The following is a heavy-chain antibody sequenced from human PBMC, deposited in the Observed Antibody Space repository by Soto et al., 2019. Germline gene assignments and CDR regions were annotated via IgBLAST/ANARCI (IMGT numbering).Heavy chain of an antibody. CDR3: ARQVTPWGGYYYYYGMDV. Sequence: GGSLRLSCAASGFTFSGYSMNWVRQAPGKGLEWVSSISSSSSYIYYADSVKGRFTISADKSISTAYLQWSSLKASDTAMYYCARQVTPWGGYYYYYGMDVWGQGTTVTVSS. V-gene: IGHV3-21*04. CDR2: ISSSSSYI. J-gene: IGHJ6*02. D-gene: IGHD2-21*02. CDR1: GFTFSGYS.